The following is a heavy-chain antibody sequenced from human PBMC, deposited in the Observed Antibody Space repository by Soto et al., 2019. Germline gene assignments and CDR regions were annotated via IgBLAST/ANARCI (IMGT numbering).Heavy chain of an antibody. V-gene: IGHV1-3*01. CDR3: ARESLPNCGGDCYSGGPYYYQY. CDR2: INAGNGNT. Sequence: ASVKVSCKASGYTFTSYAMHWVRQAPGQRLEWMGWINAGNGNTKYSQKFQGRVTIIRDTSASTVYMELTSLTSEDTAVYFCARESLPNCGGDCYSGGPYYYQYWGQGTLVTVSS. J-gene: IGHJ4*02. CDR1: GYTFTSYA. D-gene: IGHD2-21*02.